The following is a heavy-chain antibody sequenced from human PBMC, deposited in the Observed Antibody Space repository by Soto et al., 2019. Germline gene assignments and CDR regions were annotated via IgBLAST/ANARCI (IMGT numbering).Heavy chain of an antibody. Sequence: QVQLQESGPGLVKPSETLSLTCAVSGDSISSPNWWSWYRQSPGKGLELIGEMSASGSSNYNPSLDGRVTISLDTSKNQFSLKLTSLTAADTAIYYCAREGFDHRPDYWGQGIPVSVSS. CDR3: AREGFDHRPDY. J-gene: IGHJ4*02. V-gene: IGHV4-4*02. CDR1: GDSISSPNW. CDR2: MSASGSS.